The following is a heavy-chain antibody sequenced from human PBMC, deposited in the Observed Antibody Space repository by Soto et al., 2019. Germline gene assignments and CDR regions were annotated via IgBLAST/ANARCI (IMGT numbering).Heavy chain of an antibody. CDR3: ARDPRNLGLDP. D-gene: IGHD4-4*01. J-gene: IGHJ5*02. CDR1: GFAFSAYW. V-gene: IGHV3-74*01. CDR2: IDGGGTST. Sequence: GGSLRLSCAASGFAFSAYWMYWVRQAPGKGLVWVSRIDGGGTSTTYADSVKGRFTISRDNAKNTLYLQMNSLRVEDTAAYYCARDPRNLGLDPWGLGTLVTVSS.